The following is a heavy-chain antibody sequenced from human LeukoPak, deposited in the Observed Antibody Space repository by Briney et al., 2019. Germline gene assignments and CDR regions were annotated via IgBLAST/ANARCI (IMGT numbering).Heavy chain of an antibody. J-gene: IGHJ4*02. CDR3: ARGGEDIVVVVAATPDY. D-gene: IGHD2-15*01. V-gene: IGHV3-7*03. Sequence: GGPQRLSCAASGFTFSSYWMRWVRQAPGKGLEGVANIKQDGSEKYCVDSVKGRFTISRDNAKNSLYLQMNSLRAEDTAVYYCARGGEDIVVVVAATPDYWGQGTLVTVSS. CDR1: GFTFSSYW. CDR2: IKQDGSEK.